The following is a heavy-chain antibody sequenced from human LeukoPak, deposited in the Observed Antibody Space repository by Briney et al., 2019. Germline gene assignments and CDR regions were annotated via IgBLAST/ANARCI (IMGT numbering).Heavy chain of an antibody. CDR2: IYHSGST. Sequence: SQTLSLTCAVSGGSISSGGYSWSWIRQPPGKGLEWIGYIYHSGSTYYNPSLKSRVTISVDRSKSQFSLKLSSVTAADTAVYYCARGGGYYDSSGYYHEPLFDYWGQGTLVTVSS. CDR1: GGSISSGGYS. D-gene: IGHD3-22*01. CDR3: ARGGGYYDSSGYYHEPLFDY. J-gene: IGHJ4*02. V-gene: IGHV4-30-2*01.